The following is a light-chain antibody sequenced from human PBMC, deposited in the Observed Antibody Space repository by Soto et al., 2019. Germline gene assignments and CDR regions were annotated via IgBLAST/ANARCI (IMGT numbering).Light chain of an antibody. V-gene: IGKV3-15*01. CDR1: QSVSSN. CDR2: GAS. CDR3: QQYNNWWT. J-gene: IGKJ1*01. Sequence: EIVMTQSPATLSVSPRERATLSCRASQSVSSNLAWYQQKPGQAPRLLIYGASTRATGIPARFSGSGSGTEFTLTFSSLQSEDFAVYYCQQYNNWWTFGQGIKVDIK.